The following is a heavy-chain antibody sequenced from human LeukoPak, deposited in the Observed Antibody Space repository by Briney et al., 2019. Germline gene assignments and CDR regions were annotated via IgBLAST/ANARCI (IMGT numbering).Heavy chain of an antibody. J-gene: IGHJ4*02. V-gene: IGHV3-43*01. CDR1: GFTFAEYT. Sequence: GGSLRLSCAASGFTFAEYTMHWVRQAPGKGLEWVSLISWNGARIHYGDSVKGRFTISRDNSKNSLYLQMNSLRAEDTAVYYCAKGAYDYIEIAYFDYWGQGSLVTVSS. CDR3: AKGAYDYIEIAYFDY. CDR2: ISWNGARI. D-gene: IGHD5-12*01.